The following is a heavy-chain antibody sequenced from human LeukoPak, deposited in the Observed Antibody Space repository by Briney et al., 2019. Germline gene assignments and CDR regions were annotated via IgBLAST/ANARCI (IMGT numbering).Heavy chain of an antibody. V-gene: IGHV4-34*01. Sequence: SETLSLTCTVYGGSFSGYYWSWIRQPPGKGLEWIGEINHSGSTSYNPSLKSRVTISVDTSKNQFSLKLSSVTAADTAVYYCESARYSYGTYFDYWGQGTLVTVSS. D-gene: IGHD5-18*01. CDR2: INHSGST. J-gene: IGHJ4*02. CDR1: GGSFSGYY. CDR3: ESARYSYGTYFDY.